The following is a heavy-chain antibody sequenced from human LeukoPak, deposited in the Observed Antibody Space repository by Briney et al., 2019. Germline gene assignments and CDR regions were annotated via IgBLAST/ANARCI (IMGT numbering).Heavy chain of an antibody. J-gene: IGHJ4*02. CDR3: AKDPIYYDSSGYYSPGDY. V-gene: IGHV3-30*04. CDR2: ISYDGSNK. CDR1: GFTFSSYA. Sequence: GGSLSLSCAASGFTFSSYAMHWVRQAPGKGLEWVAVISYDGSNKYYADSVKGRFTISRDNSKNTLYLQMNSLRAEDTAVYYCAKDPIYYDSSGYYSPGDYWGQGTLVTVSS. D-gene: IGHD3-22*01.